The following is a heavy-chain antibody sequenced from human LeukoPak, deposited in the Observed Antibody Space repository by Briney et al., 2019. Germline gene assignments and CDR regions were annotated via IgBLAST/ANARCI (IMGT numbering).Heavy chain of an antibody. J-gene: IGHJ4*02. Sequence: PSGTLSLTCAVSGGSISSSNWWSWVRQPPGKGLEWIGEIYHSGSTNYNPSLKSRVTISVDTSKNQFSLKLSSVTAADTAVYYCARVVVSACADYWGQGTLVTVSS. CDR1: GGSISSSNW. D-gene: IGHD2-2*01. V-gene: IGHV4-4*02. CDR2: IYHSGST. CDR3: ARVVVSACADY.